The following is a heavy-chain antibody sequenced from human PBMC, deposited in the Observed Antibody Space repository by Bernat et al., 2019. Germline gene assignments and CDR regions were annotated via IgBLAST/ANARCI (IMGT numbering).Heavy chain of an antibody. CDR2: ISGSGDST. V-gene: IGHV3-23*04. D-gene: IGHD3-22*01. CDR1: GCTFRSNA. Sequence: EVQLVESGGGLVQPGGSLRLSCAASGCTFRSNAMSWVRRVPGTGLELVSAISGSGDSTYCADSVRGRFTISRDNSKNTLYLQMNSLRAEDTAVYYCAKSPGYYYDSSGYWYFDLWGRGTLVTVSS. CDR3: AKSPGYYYDSSGYWYFDL. J-gene: IGHJ2*01.